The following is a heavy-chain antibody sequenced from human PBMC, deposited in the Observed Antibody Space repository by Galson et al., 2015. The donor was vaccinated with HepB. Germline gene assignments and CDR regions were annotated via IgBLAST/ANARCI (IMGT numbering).Heavy chain of an antibody. D-gene: IGHD4-17*01. V-gene: IGHV3-33*01. CDR3: AATVTAGTQN. Sequence: SLRLSCAASGFTFSTYGMHWVRQAPGKGLEWVAVIWYDGNNKYYTDSVNGRFTISRDNSKNTLYLQMNSLRAEDTAVYYCAATVTAGTQNWGQGTLVTVSS. J-gene: IGHJ4*02. CDR1: GFTFSTYG. CDR2: IWYDGNNK.